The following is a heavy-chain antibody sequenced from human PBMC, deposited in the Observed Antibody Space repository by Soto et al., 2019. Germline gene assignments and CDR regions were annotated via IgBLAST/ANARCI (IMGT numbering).Heavy chain of an antibody. CDR2: IYTSCST. D-gene: IGHD6-6*01. V-gene: IGHV4-4*07. CDR3: ARVMEQLALDY. Sequence: SSTRTVSGGSLSSCCNSWIRQPAGKGLEWIGLIYTSCSTNYNPSLKSRVTMSVDTSKNQFSLKLSSVTAADTAVYYCARVMEQLALDYWGQGTLVTVS. J-gene: IGHJ4*02. CDR1: GGSLSSCC.